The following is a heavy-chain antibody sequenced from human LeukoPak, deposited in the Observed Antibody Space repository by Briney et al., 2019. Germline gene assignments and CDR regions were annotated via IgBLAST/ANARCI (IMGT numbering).Heavy chain of an antibody. CDR1: GGTFSSYA. CDR3: ARGRNRGAYDAFDI. D-gene: IGHD1-26*01. CDR2: IIPIFGTA. Sequence: GASVKVSCKASGGTFSSYAISWVRQAPGQGLEWMGGIIPIFGTANYAQKFQGRVTITADKSTSTAYMELSSLRSEDTAVYYCARGRNRGAYDAFDIWGQGTMVTVSS. J-gene: IGHJ3*02. V-gene: IGHV1-69*06.